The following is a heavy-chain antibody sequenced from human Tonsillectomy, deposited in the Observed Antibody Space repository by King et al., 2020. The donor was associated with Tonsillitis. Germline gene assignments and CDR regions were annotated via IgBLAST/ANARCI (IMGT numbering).Heavy chain of an antibody. V-gene: IGHV3-73*02. D-gene: IGHD4-17*01. CDR2: IRSKANSFAT. CDR3: TRCAAPEDGDDGDD. CDR1: RFTFSGSA. J-gene: IGHJ4*02. Sequence: DVQLVESGGGLVQPGGSLKLSCAASRFTFSGSALHWVRQASGKGLEWVGRIRSKANSFATAYAASVKGRFTISRDDSKNTVYLQMNSLKTEDTAVYYGTRCAAPEDGDDGDDWGQGTLVTGSS.